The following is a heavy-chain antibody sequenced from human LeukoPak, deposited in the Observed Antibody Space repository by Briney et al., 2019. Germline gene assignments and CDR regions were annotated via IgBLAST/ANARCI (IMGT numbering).Heavy chain of an antibody. CDR2: IIPIFGTA. CDR3: ARDRSIAAAGTWFDP. D-gene: IGHD6-13*01. Sequence: RASVKVSCKASGGTFSSYAISWVRQAPGQGLEWMGGIIPIFGTANYAQKFQGRVTITTDESTSTAYMELSSLRSEDTAVYYCARDRSIAAAGTWFDPWGQGTLVTDSS. CDR1: GGTFSSYA. J-gene: IGHJ5*02. V-gene: IGHV1-69*05.